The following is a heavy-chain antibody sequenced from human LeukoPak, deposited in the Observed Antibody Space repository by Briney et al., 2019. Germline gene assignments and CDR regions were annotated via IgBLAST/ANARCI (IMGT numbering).Heavy chain of an antibody. J-gene: IGHJ4*02. Sequence: GGTLRLSCAASGFTFNRYGMNWVRQAPGKGLEWVSGISPGGDIKYYADSVKGRFVISRDNSKNTVYLQMNSLRVDDTARYYCAQDGAWLRFDHWGQGTLVTVSS. CDR1: GFTFNRYG. CDR2: ISPGGDIK. CDR3: AQDGAWLRFDH. V-gene: IGHV3-23*01. D-gene: IGHD5-12*01.